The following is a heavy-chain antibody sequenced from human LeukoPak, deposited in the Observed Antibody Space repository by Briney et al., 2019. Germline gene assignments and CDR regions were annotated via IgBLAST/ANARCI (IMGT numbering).Heavy chain of an antibody. CDR2: IYSGGST. V-gene: IGHV3-66*04. Sequence: PGGSLRLSCAASGFTFSDYYMSWIRQAPGKGLEWVSVIYSGGSTDYADSVKGRVTISRDKSKNTLYLQMNSLRAEDTAVYYCASHSMLWTVIDYWGRGTLVTVSS. D-gene: IGHD2-21*01. CDR1: GFTFSDYY. CDR3: ASHSMLWTVIDY. J-gene: IGHJ4*02.